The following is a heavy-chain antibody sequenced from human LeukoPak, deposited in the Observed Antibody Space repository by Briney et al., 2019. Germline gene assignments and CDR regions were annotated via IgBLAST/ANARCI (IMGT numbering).Heavy chain of an antibody. J-gene: IGHJ4*02. Sequence: GGSLRLSCAASGFTFSSYDMYWVRQATAKGLEWVSAIGTAGDTYYPGSVKGRFTISRENAKNSLYLQMNSLRVGDTAVYYCVRGPYCSGGSYYGHFDHWGQGTLVTASS. CDR1: GFTFSSYD. CDR2: IGTAGDT. D-gene: IGHD2-15*01. CDR3: VRGPYCSGGSYYGHFDH. V-gene: IGHV3-13*01.